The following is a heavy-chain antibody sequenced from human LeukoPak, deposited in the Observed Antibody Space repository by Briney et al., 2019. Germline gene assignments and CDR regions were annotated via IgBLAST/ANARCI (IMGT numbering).Heavy chain of an antibody. CDR1: GYTFSSYW. V-gene: IGHV5-51*01. J-gene: IGHJ4*02. Sequence: SGESLKISCKGSGYTFSSYWIGWVRQLPGKGLEWMGIIYPGDSDTRYSPSLQGQVTISVDTSIGTAYLRWSSLKASDTAIYYCARQNDFRLDYWGQGTLVTVSS. D-gene: IGHD3-3*01. CDR2: IYPGDSDT. CDR3: ARQNDFRLDY.